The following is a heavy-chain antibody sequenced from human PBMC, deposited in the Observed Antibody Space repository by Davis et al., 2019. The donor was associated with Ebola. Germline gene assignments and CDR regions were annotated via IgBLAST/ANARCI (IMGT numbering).Heavy chain of an antibody. D-gene: IGHD1-26*01. CDR2: ISSSSTI. CDR1: GFTFSSYT. J-gene: IGHJ4*02. V-gene: IGHV3-48*02. CDR3: ASLVRAGVDY. Sequence: GESLKISCAASGFTFSSYTMNWVRQAPGKGLEWVSYISSSSTIYYADSVKGRFTISRDNAKNSLYLQMNSLRDEDTAVYYCASLVRAGVDYWGQGTLVTVSS.